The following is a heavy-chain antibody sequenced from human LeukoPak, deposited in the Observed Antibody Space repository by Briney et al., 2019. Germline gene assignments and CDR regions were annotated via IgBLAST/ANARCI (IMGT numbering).Heavy chain of an antibody. V-gene: IGHV4-59*08. Sequence: SETLSLTCTVSGGSISSYYWSWIRQPPGKGLEWCGYIYYSGSTNYNPSLKSRVTISVDTSKNQFSLKLSSVTAADTAVYYCARTIVVVPATIKGTSTYMDVWGKGTTVTVSS. CDR2: IYYSGST. J-gene: IGHJ6*03. CDR3: ARTIVVVPATIKGTSTYMDV. D-gene: IGHD2-2*01. CDR1: GGSISSYY.